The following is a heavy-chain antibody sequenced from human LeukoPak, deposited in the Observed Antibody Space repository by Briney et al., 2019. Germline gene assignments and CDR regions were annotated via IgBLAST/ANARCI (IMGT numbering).Heavy chain of an antibody. Sequence: SETLSLTCAVYGGSFSGYYWCWIRQPPGKGLEWIGEINHSGSTNYNPSLKSRVTISVDTSKNQFSLKLSSVTAADTAVYYCARGGYSYGRFDYWGQGTLVTVSS. CDR3: ARGGYSYGRFDY. J-gene: IGHJ4*02. D-gene: IGHD5-18*01. CDR2: INHSGST. V-gene: IGHV4-34*01. CDR1: GGSFSGYY.